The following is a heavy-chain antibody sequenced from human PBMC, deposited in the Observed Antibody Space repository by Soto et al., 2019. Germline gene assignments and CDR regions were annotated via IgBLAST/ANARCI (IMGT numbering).Heavy chain of an antibody. CDR1: GFSLSTSGVG. J-gene: IGHJ6*02. V-gene: IGHV2-5*02. Sequence: QITLKASGPTLVKPTQTLTLTCTFSGFSLSTSGVGVGWIRQPPGKALEWLALIYWDDDKRYSPSLNSRLTITTDTSKNQVGRTMTNMDPVDTATYYCAHSRVHYGSGSASRDVWGHGTTVTVSS. CDR2: IYWDDDK. CDR3: AHSRVHYGSGSASRDV. D-gene: IGHD3-10*01.